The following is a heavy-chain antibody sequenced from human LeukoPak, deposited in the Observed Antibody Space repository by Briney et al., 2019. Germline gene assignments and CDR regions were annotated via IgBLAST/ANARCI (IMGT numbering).Heavy chain of an antibody. V-gene: IGHV3-33*01. J-gene: IGHJ3*01. CDR1: GFIFTDYG. Sequence: GGSLRLSCATSGFIFTDYGMHWVRQAPGKGLEWVAFVWHDATNKNSADSVKGRFTISRDNSKNTVSLQMSSLRVEDTAVYYCARDVRIRSYLLDAFDVWGQGTMVTVSS. CDR2: VWHDATNK. CDR3: ARDVRIRSYLLDAFDV. D-gene: IGHD1-26*01.